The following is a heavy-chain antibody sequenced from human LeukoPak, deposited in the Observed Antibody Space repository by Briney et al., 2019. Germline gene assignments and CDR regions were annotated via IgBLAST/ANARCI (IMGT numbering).Heavy chain of an antibody. V-gene: IGHV4-59*02. CDR2: VYYSGST. CDR1: GGSVSSYY. Sequence: SETLSLTCTVSGGSVSSYYWSWMRQSPGKGLEWIGYVYYSGSTNYNPALKSRVTISLDTSENQFSLKLSSVTAADTAVYYCAKEANSPTARYWYFDLWGRGTQATVSS. J-gene: IGHJ2*01. CDR3: AKEANSPTARYWYFDL. D-gene: IGHD2-21*01.